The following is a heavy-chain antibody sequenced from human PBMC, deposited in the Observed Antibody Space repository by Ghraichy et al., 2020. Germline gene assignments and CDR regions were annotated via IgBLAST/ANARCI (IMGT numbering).Heavy chain of an antibody. CDR1: GFTFSSYW. Sequence: GGSLRLSCAASGFTFSSYWMHWVRQAPGKGLVWVSRINSDGGSTTYADSVKDRFTISKDNAKNTLYLQMNSLRAEDTAVYYCVKDLVGGGFGAYGMDVWGQGTTVTVS. CDR3: VKDLVGGGFGAYGMDV. CDR2: INSDGGST. J-gene: IGHJ6*02. V-gene: IGHV3-74*01. D-gene: IGHD2-21*01.